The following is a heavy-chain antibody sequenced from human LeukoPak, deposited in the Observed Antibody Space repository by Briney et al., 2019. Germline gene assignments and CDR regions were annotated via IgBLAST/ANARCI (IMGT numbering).Heavy chain of an antibody. CDR3: ARETRRSAFDI. CDR2: IFDAGRT. Sequence: GGSLRLSCAASGFTVGGTYMSWVRQAAGKGWQWVSTIFDAGRTTYADSVQGRFTISRDNSKNTLYLQMNSLRIEDTAVYYCARETRRSAFDIWGQGTMVTVSS. D-gene: IGHD6-25*01. J-gene: IGHJ3*02. V-gene: IGHV3-53*05. CDR1: GFTVGGTY.